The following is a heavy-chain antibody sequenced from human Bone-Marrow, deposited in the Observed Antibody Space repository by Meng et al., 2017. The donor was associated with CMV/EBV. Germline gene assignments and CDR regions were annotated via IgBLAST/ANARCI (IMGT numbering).Heavy chain of an antibody. Sequence: SETLSLTCTVSGGSISSYYWSWIRQPPGKGLEWIGYIYYSGSTNYNRSLKSRVTISVDTSKNQFSLKLSSVTAADTAVYYCARDCGGDCYPLYYYGMDVWGQGTTVTVSS. V-gene: IGHV4-59*01. J-gene: IGHJ6*02. CDR1: GGSISSYY. CDR2: IYYSGST. CDR3: ARDCGGDCYPLYYYGMDV. D-gene: IGHD2-21*01.